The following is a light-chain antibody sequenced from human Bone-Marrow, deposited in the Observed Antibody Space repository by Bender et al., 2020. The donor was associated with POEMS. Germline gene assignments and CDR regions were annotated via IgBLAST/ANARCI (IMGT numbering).Light chain of an antibody. CDR2: DVT. Sequence: QSALAQPRSVSGSPGQPITISCTGTSSDVGGYNYVSWYQRHPGEVPKLLIFDVTERPSGVPDRFSGSRSGNTASLTISGLQPEDEAEYYCCSYAISGIWVFGTGTQVTVL. CDR1: SSDVGGYNY. CDR3: CSYAISGIWV. V-gene: IGLV2-11*01. J-gene: IGLJ1*01.